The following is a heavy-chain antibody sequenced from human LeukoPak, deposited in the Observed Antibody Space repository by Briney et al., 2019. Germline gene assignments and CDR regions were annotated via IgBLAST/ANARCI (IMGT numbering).Heavy chain of an antibody. CDR3: AKSHGYSYGFDY. CDR2: ISYDGSNK. Sequence: PGGSLRLSCAASGFTFSSYAMHWVRQAPGKGLEWVAVISYDGSNKYYADSVKGRFTISRDNSKNTLYLQMNSLRAEDTAVYYCAKSHGYSYGFDYWGQGTLVTVSS. CDR1: GFTFSSYA. J-gene: IGHJ4*02. D-gene: IGHD5-18*01. V-gene: IGHV3-30*04.